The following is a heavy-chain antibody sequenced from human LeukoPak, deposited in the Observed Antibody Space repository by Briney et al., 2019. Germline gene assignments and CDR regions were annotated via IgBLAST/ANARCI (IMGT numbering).Heavy chain of an antibody. V-gene: IGHV4-59*01. CDR1: GGSISSYY. Sequence: PSETLSLTCTVSGGSISSYYWSWIRQPPGKGLEWIGYIYYSGSTNYNPSLKSRVTISVDTSKNQFSLKLSSVTAADTAVYYCASGYYDSSGYYAFDIWGQGTMVTFSS. CDR3: ASGYYDSSGYYAFDI. CDR2: IYYSGST. J-gene: IGHJ3*02. D-gene: IGHD3-22*01.